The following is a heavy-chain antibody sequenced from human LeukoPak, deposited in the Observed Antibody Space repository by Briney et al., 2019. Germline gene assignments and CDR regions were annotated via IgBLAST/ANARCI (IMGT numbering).Heavy chain of an antibody. V-gene: IGHV4-30-4*08. Sequence: SETLSLTCTVSGGSISSGDYYWSWIRQPPGKGLEWIGYIYYSGSTYYNPSLKSRVTITVDTSKNQFSLKLSSVTAADTAVYYCARQEGNYYYMDVWGKGTTVTVSS. CDR1: GGSISSGDYY. CDR3: ARQEGNYYYMDV. J-gene: IGHJ6*03. CDR2: IYYSGST. D-gene: IGHD6-13*01.